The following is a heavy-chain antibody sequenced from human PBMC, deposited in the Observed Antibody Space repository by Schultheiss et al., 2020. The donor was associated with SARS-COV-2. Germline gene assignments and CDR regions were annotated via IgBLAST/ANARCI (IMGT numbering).Heavy chain of an antibody. CDR2: IYYSGST. CDR1: GYSISSGYY. CDR3: ARVGYCSSTSCFRPHWYFDL. V-gene: IGHV4-38-2*01. Sequence: SETLSLTCAVSGYSISSGYYWGWIRQPPGKGLEWIGSIYYSGSTNYNPSLKSRVTISVDTSKNQFSLKLSSVTAADTAVYYCARVGYCSSTSCFRPHWYFDLWGRGTLVTVSS. D-gene: IGHD2-2*01. J-gene: IGHJ2*01.